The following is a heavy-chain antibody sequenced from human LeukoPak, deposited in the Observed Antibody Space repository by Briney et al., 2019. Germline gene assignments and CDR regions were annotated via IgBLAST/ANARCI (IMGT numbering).Heavy chain of an antibody. CDR1: GFTFSSYA. V-gene: IGHV3-30*04. D-gene: IGHD3-22*01. Sequence: GGSLRLSCAASGFTFSSYAMHWVRQAPGKGLEWVAVISYDGSNKYYADSVKGRFTISRDNSKNTLYLQMNSLRAGDTAVYYCASSYYDSSGYFYHYWGQGTLATVSS. CDR3: ASSYYDSSGYFYHY. J-gene: IGHJ4*02. CDR2: ISYDGSNK.